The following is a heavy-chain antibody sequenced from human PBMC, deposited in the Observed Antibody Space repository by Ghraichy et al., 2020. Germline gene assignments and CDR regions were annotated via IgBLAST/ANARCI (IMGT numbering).Heavy chain of an antibody. CDR3: ARVGDSSGYYSPPAYCFDY. CDR2: IYHSGST. J-gene: IGHJ4*02. Sequence: SETLSLTCAVSGGSISSSNWWSWVRQPPGKGLEWIGEIYHSGSTNYNPSLKSRVTISVDKSKNQFSLKLSSVTAADTAVYYCARVGDSSGYYSPPAYCFDYWGQGTLVTVSS. D-gene: IGHD3-22*01. V-gene: IGHV4-4*02. CDR1: GGSISSSNW.